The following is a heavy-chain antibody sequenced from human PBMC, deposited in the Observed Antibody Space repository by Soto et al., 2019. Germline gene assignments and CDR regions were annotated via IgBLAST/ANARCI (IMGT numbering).Heavy chain of an antibody. CDR1: GFTFSYYS. CDR3: XXXXXXXXXXXXXXXXY. CDR2: ISGSSTYI. V-gene: IGHV3-21*01. J-gene: IGHJ4*02. Sequence: EVQLVESGGGLVKPGXSLRVSCAASGFTFSYYSLXWVRXXXXXXXXXXXSISGSSTYIYYADRVKGRFTISRDNAKNXLYLRXDSLXXXXXXXXXXXXXXXXXXXXXXXXXXYWGQGTLVTVSS.